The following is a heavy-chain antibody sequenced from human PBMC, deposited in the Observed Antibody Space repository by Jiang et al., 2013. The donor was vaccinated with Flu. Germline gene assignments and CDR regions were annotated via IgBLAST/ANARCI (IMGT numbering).Heavy chain of an antibody. V-gene: IGHV4-59*01. D-gene: IGHD3-10*01. CDR1: GGSIGTYY. CDR3: ATYSRGRVDAFDV. J-gene: IGHJ3*01. Sequence: GPGLVKPSETLSLTCTVSGGSIGTYYWTWLRQPPGKGLEWVGYIYYSGNTNSNPSLKSRVTISVDTSKNQFSLKLSSMTAADTAVYYCATYSRGRVDAFDVWGQGTMVTVSS. CDR2: IYYSGNT.